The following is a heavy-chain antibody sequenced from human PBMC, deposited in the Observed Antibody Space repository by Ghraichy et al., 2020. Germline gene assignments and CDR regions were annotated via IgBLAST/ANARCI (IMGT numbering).Heavy chain of an antibody. CDR2: IYYSGST. CDR3: ARQRYSSSRRWFDP. Sequence: ETLSLTCTVSGGSISSYYWSWIRQPPGKGLEWIGYIYYSGSTNYNPSLKSRVTISVDTSKNQFSLKLSSVTAADTAVYYCARQRYSSSRRWFDPWGQGTLVTVSS. CDR1: GGSISSYY. J-gene: IGHJ5*02. V-gene: IGHV4-59*08. D-gene: IGHD6-6*01.